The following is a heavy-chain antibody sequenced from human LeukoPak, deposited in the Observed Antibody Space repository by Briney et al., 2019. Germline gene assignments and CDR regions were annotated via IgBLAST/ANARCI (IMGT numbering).Heavy chain of an antibody. D-gene: IGHD6-13*01. CDR1: GFTFSSYA. J-gene: IGHJ4*02. CDR3: ARGGLIAALGY. Sequence: GGSLRLSWAASGFTFSSYAMSWVRQAPGKGLEWVSAISGSGGSTYYADSVKGRFTISRDNSKTTLYLQMNSLRAEDTAVYYCARGGLIAALGYWRQGTLVTVSS. CDR2: ISGSGGST. V-gene: IGHV3-23*01.